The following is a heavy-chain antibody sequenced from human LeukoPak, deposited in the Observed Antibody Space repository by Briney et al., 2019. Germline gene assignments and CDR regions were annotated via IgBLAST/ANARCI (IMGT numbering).Heavy chain of an antibody. D-gene: IGHD3-10*01. J-gene: IGHJ4*02. V-gene: IGHV1-69*13. CDR3: ARAPQVYYGSGSYYPI. CDR2: IVPIFGTA. CDR1: GGTFSSYA. Sequence: SVKVSCKASGGTFSSYAISWVRQAPGQGLGWMGGIVPIFGTANYAQKFQGRVTITSDESTSTAYMELSSLRSEDTAVYYCARAPQVYYGSGSYYPIWGQGTLVTVSS.